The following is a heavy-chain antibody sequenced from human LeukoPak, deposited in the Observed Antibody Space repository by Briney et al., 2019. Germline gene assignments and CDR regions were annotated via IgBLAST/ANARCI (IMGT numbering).Heavy chain of an antibody. Sequence: GGSLRLSCAASGFTFSSYAMSWVRQAPGKGLEWVANIKQDGSEKYYVDSVKGRFTISRDNAKNSLYLQMNSLRAEDTAVYYCASFQDGSYGVYWGQGTLVTVSS. D-gene: IGHD1-26*01. CDR1: GFTFSSYA. CDR3: ASFQDGSYGVY. J-gene: IGHJ4*02. CDR2: IKQDGSEK. V-gene: IGHV3-7*01.